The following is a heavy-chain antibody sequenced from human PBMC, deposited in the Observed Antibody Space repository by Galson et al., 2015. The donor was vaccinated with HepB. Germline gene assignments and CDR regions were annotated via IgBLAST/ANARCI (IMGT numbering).Heavy chain of an antibody. CDR2: ISYDGSNK. J-gene: IGHJ4*02. CDR3: AKDRPSSSWSYFDY. D-gene: IGHD6-13*01. V-gene: IGHV3-30*18. CDR1: GFTFSSYG. Sequence: LRLSCAASGFTFSSYGMHWVRQAPGKGLEWVAVISYDGSNKYYADSVKGRFTISRGNSKNTLYLQMNSLRAEDTAVYYCAKDRPSSSWSYFDYWGQGTLVTVSS.